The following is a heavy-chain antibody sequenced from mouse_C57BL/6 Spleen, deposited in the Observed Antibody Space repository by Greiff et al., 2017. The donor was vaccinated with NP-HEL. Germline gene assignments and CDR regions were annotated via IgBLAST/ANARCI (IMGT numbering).Heavy chain of an antibody. Sequence: EVQLQQSGPELVKPGASVKISCKASGYSFTDYNMNWVKQSNGKSLEWIGVINPNYGTTSYNQKFKGKATVTVDQSSSTAYMQLNSLTSEDSAVYYCARQGTAQATSAWFAYWGQGTLVTVSA. CDR2: INPNYGTT. D-gene: IGHD3-2*02. CDR1: GYSFTDYN. J-gene: IGHJ3*01. CDR3: ARQGTAQATSAWFAY. V-gene: IGHV1-39*01.